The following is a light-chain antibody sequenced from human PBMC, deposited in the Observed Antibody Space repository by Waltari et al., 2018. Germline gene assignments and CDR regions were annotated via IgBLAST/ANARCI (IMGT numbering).Light chain of an antibody. CDR3: QPGGHGTWV. CDR2: VNSDGSH. J-gene: IGLJ3*02. CDR1: SGHSSNV. V-gene: IGLV4-69*01. Sequence: QLVLTQSPSASASLGASVKLPCTLSSGHSSNVIAWLQQQPEKGPRYLMKVNSDGSHSKGARIPCRFSGFSSGAEHFLTISGLQSEDEADYYGQPGGHGTWVFGGGTKLTVL.